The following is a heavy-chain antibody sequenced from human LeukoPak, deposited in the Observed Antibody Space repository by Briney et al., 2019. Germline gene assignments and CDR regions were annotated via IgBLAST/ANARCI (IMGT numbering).Heavy chain of an antibody. D-gene: IGHD6-19*01. CDR1: GYTFTSYY. V-gene: IGHV1-46*01. Sequence: ASVKVSCKASGYTFTSYYMHWVRQAPGQGLEWMGIINPSGGSTSYAQKFQGRVTMTRDTSTSTVYMELSSLRSEDTAVYHCASGDLGWLSVSYWGQGTLVTVSS. J-gene: IGHJ4*02. CDR3: ASGDLGWLSVSY. CDR2: INPSGGST.